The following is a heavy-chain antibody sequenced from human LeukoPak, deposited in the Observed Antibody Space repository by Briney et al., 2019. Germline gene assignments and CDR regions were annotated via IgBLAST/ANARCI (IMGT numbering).Heavy chain of an antibody. J-gene: IGHJ4*02. CDR1: GFSFSSYW. D-gene: IGHD6-13*01. V-gene: IGHV3-7*01. CDR3: ASFAGR. CDR2: IKQDGSEN. Sequence: GGSLRPSCAASGFSFSSYWMSWVRQAPGKGLEWVASIKQDGSENYHADSVKGRFTISRDNANNSLYLLMNSLRAEDTAVYYCASFAGRWGQGTLVTVSS.